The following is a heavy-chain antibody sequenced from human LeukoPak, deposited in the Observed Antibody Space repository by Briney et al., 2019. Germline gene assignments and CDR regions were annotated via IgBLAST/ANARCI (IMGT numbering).Heavy chain of an antibody. CDR2: IIPIFGTA. Sequence: SVKVSCKASGGTFSSYAISWVRQAPGQGLEWMGGIIPIFGTANYAQKFQGRVTITADESTSTAYMELSSLRSEDTAVYYRARGSIYCSGGSCYSGWFDPWGQGTLVTVSS. V-gene: IGHV1-69*01. CDR3: ARGSIYCSGGSCYSGWFDP. D-gene: IGHD2-15*01. J-gene: IGHJ5*02. CDR1: GGTFSSYA.